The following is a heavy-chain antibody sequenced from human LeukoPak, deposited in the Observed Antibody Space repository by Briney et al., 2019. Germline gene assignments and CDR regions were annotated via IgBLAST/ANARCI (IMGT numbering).Heavy chain of an antibody. CDR1: GGSFSGYY. V-gene: IGHV4-34*01. D-gene: IGHD3-22*01. Sequence: SETLSLTCAVYGGSFSGYYWSWIRQPPGKGLEWIGEINHSGSTNYNPSLKSRVTISVDTSKNQFSLKLSSVTAAATAVYYCARGMHYYDSSGYYRWAPLDYWGQGTLVTVSS. CDR2: INHSGST. J-gene: IGHJ4*02. CDR3: ARGMHYYDSSGYYRWAPLDY.